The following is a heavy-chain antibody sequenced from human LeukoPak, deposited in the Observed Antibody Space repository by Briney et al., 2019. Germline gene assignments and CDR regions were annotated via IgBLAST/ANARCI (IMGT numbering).Heavy chain of an antibody. CDR1: GGSISSSSYY. CDR2: IYYSGST. D-gene: IGHD3-22*01. Sequence: NPSETLSLTCTVSGGSISSSSYYWGWIRQPPGKGLEWIGSIYYSGSTYYNPSLKSRVTISVDTSKNQFSLKLSSVTAADTAVYYCARHAFLSVGSGYAIDYWGQGTQVTVSS. CDR3: ARHAFLSVGSGYAIDY. J-gene: IGHJ4*02. V-gene: IGHV4-39*01.